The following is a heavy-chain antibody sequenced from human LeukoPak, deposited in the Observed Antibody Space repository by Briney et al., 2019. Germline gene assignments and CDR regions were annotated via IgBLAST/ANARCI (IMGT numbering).Heavy chain of an antibody. CDR3: ATSPFDWSSAA. Sequence: ASVKVSCKASGYTFASYGLSWVRQATGQGLEWMGWMNPNSGNTGYAQKFQGRVTMTRNTSISTAYMELSSLRSEDTAVYYCATSPFDWSSAAWGQGTLVTVSS. V-gene: IGHV1-8*01. D-gene: IGHD3-9*01. CDR2: MNPNSGNT. J-gene: IGHJ5*02. CDR1: GYTFASYG.